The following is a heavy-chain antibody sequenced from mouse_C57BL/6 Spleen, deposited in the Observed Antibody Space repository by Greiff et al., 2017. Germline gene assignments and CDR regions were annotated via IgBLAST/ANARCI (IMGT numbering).Heavy chain of an antibody. V-gene: IGHV1-80*01. CDR2: IYPGDGDT. D-gene: IGHD1-1*01. CDR3: ARGAIYYGSGYGYFDV. Sequence: QVQLQQSGAELVKPGASVKISCKASGYAFSSYWMNWVKQRPGKGLEWIGQIYPGDGDTNYNGKFKGKATLTADKSSSTAYMQLSSLTSEDSAVYFCARGAIYYGSGYGYFDVWGTGTTLTVSS. CDR1: GYAFSSYW. J-gene: IGHJ1*03.